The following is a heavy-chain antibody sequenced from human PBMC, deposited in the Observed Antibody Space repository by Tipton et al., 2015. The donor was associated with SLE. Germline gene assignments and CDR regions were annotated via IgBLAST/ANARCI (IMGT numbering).Heavy chain of an antibody. J-gene: IGHJ3*02. Sequence: TLSLTCAVYGGSFSGYYWSWIRQPPGKGLEWIGEINHSGSTNYNPSLKSRVTISVDTSKNQFSLQLNSVTPEDTAVYYCARDQLEIDAFDIWGQGTMVTVSS. CDR1: GGSFSGYY. D-gene: IGHD1-1*01. CDR3: ARDQLEIDAFDI. CDR2: INHSGST. V-gene: IGHV4-34*01.